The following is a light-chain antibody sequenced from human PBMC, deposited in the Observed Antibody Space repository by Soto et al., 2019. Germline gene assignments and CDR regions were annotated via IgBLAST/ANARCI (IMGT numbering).Light chain of an antibody. J-gene: IGKJ4*01. Sequence: DIQMTQSPSSLSASVGGRVAISCRASHYISTYLNWYQQRPGKAPKLLIYAASSLQSGVPSRFSGSGSGTDFTLTISSLQPEDFATYYCQQTYSTPLTFXGGTKVDIK. V-gene: IGKV1-39*01. CDR1: HYISTY. CDR2: AAS. CDR3: QQTYSTPLT.